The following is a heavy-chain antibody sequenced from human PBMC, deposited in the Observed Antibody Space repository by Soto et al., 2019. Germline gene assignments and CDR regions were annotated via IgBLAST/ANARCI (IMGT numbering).Heavy chain of an antibody. V-gene: IGHV3-23*01. D-gene: IGHD3-10*01. CDR2: ISGSGSST. CDR3: AGSVGGPGPYAFDI. CDR1: GFTFSSYA. Sequence: GGSLRLSCAASGFTFSSYAMSWVRQAPGKGLEWVSAISGSGSSTYYADSVKGRFTISRDNAKNSLYLQMNSLRAEDTAVYYCAGSVGGPGPYAFDIWGQGTMVTVSS. J-gene: IGHJ3*02.